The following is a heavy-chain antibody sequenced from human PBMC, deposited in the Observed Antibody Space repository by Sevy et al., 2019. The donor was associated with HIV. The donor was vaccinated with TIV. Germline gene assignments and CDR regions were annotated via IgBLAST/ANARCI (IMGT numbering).Heavy chain of an antibody. CDR1: EFTFSGSA. CDR2: IRSKANSYAT. D-gene: IGHD2-8*01. CDR3: TRTYCTNGVCPKKFDY. J-gene: IGHJ4*02. V-gene: IGHV3-73*01. Sequence: GGSLRLSCAASEFTFSGSAMHWVRQASGKGLEWVGRIRSKANSYATAYAASVKGRFTISRDDSKNTAYLQMNSLKTEDTAVYYCTRTYCTNGVCPKKFDYWGQGTLVTVSS.